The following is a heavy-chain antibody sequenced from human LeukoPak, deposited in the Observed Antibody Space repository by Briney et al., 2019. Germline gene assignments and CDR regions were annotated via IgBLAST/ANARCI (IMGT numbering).Heavy chain of an antibody. Sequence: SETLSLTCAVYGGSFSGYYWSWIRQPPGKGLEWIGEINHSGSTNYNPSLKSRVTISVDTSKNQFSLKLNSVTAADTAVYYCAKNGQSGFSFDPWGQGTLVTVSS. CDR2: INHSGST. V-gene: IGHV4-34*01. CDR3: AKNGQSGFSFDP. CDR1: GGSFSGYY. J-gene: IGHJ5*02. D-gene: IGHD3-3*01.